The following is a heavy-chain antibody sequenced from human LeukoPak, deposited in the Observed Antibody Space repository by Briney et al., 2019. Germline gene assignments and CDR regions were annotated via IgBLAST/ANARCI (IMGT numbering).Heavy chain of an antibody. CDR2: IYYSGST. CDR3: ASLVNWGIDFDL. V-gene: IGHV4-31*03. CDR1: GGSISSGGYY. Sequence: SQTLSLTCTVSGGSISSGGYYWSWIRQHPGKSLEWIGYIYYSGSTYYNPSLKSRVTISVDTSKNQFSLKLSSVTAADTAVYYCASLVNWGIDFDLWGRGTLVTVSS. J-gene: IGHJ2*01. D-gene: IGHD7-27*01.